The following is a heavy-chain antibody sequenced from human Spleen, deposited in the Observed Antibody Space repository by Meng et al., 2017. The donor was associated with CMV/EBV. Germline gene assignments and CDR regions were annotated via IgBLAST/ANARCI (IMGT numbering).Heavy chain of an antibody. J-gene: IGHJ4*02. Sequence: SCDYWWRWVRQPPGKGLEWIGYIYYSGNMHYNPSLKSRVSISMDTSKSQFSLNLRSVTAADTAVYYCASSSMTTMTVAPDPTIDFWGQGTLVTVSS. CDR1: SCDYW. D-gene: IGHD6-19*01. CDR3: ASSSMTTMTVAPDPTIDF. V-gene: IGHV4-30-4*01. CDR2: IYYSGNM.